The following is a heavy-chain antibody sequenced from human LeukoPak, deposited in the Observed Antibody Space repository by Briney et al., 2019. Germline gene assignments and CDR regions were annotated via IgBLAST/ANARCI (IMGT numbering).Heavy chain of an antibody. J-gene: IGHJ6*03. CDR1: GYTFTGYY. V-gene: IGHV1-2*02. CDR2: INPNSGGT. D-gene: IGHD4-11*01. Sequence: GASVKVSCKASGYTFTGYYMHWVRQAPGQGLEWMGWINPNSGGTNYAQKFQGRVTMTRDTSISTAYMALSRLRSDDTAVYYCARETTYYYYYYMDVWGKGTTVTVSS. CDR3: ARETTYYYYYYMDV.